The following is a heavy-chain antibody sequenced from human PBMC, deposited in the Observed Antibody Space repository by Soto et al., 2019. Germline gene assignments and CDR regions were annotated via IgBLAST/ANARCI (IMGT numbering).Heavy chain of an antibody. D-gene: IGHD3-10*01. J-gene: IGHJ4*02. CDR1: GGSIISGNW. CDR3: ARHNYGSGSTYFDY. Sequence: SETLSLTCTVSGGSIISGNWLTWVRQTPGKGLEWIGEIYHSGNTNYNPSLRSRVTISVDKSKNQFSLSLNSVTAADTAVYYCARHNYGSGSTYFDYWGQGTLVTVSS. CDR2: IYHSGNT. V-gene: IGHV4-4*02.